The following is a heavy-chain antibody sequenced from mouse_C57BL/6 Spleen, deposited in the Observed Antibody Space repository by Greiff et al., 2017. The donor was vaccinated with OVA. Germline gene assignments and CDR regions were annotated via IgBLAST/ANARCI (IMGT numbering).Heavy chain of an antibody. CDR2: IYPGDGDT. CDR1: GYAFSSSW. J-gene: IGHJ4*01. D-gene: IGHD1-1*01. Sequence: VQLQQSGPELVKPGASVKISCKASGYAFSSSWMNWVKQRPGKGLEWIGRIYPGDGDTNYNGKFKGKATLTADKSSSTAYMQLSSLTSEDSAVYFCAPCPLYYYGSSYGSWGQGTSVTVSS. V-gene: IGHV1-82*01. CDR3: APCPLYYYGSSYGS.